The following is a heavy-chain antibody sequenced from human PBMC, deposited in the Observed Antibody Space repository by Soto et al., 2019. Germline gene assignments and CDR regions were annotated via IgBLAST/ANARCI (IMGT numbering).Heavy chain of an antibody. CDR1: GFTFSSYA. Sequence: VGSLRLSCAASGFTFSSYAMHWVRQAPGKGLEWVAVISYDGSNKYYADSVKGRFTISRDNSKNPLYLQMNSLRAEDTAVYYCARSYRSRFDYWGQGTLLTVSS. D-gene: IGHD6-13*01. J-gene: IGHJ4*02. CDR3: ARSYRSRFDY. CDR2: ISYDGSNK. V-gene: IGHV3-30-3*01.